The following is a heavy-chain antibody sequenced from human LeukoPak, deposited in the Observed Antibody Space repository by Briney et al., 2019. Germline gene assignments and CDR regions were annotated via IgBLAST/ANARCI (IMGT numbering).Heavy chain of an antibody. CDR2: IYYSGST. J-gene: IGHJ6*03. V-gene: IGHV4-59*01. CDR3: ARRVGANSPLYYYYYMDV. Sequence: SETLSLTCTVSGGSISSYYWSWIRQPPGKGLEWIGYIYYSGSTNYNPSLKSRVTISVDTSKKQFSLKLSSVTAADTAVYYCARRVGANSPLYYYYYMDVWGKGTTVTVSS. CDR1: GGSISSYY. D-gene: IGHD1-26*01.